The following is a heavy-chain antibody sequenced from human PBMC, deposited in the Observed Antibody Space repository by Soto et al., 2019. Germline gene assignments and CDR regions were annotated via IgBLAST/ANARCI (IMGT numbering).Heavy chain of an antibody. Sequence: GGSLRLSCAASGFTFSSYAMSWVRQAPGKGLEWVSAISGSGGSTYYADSVKGRFTISRDNSKNTLYLQMNSLRAADTAVYYCARPYGGKIGDAPDLWGQGTMVTVSS. J-gene: IGHJ3*01. CDR2: ISGSGGST. CDR1: GFTFSSYA. CDR3: ARPYGGKIGDAPDL. V-gene: IGHV3-23*01. D-gene: IGHD2-15*01.